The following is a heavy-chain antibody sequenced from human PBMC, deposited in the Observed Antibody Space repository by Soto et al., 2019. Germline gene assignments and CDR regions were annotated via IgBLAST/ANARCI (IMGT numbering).Heavy chain of an antibody. CDR2: ISAYNGNT. Sequence: QIQLVQSGGEVKKPGASVKVSCKSSGYTFISHSMTWVRQAPGQGLEWMGRISAYNGNTNYAQKFQGRVTMTTDTSTSTAYMELRSLRSDDMAVYYCARGAFCGGAPGCRDMDVWGQGTTVTVSS. CDR3: ARGAFCGGAPGCRDMDV. V-gene: IGHV1-18*03. D-gene: IGHD2-21*01. J-gene: IGHJ6*02. CDR1: GYTFISHS.